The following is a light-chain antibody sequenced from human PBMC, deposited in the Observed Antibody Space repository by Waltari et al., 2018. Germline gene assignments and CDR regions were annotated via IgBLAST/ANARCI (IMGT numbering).Light chain of an antibody. CDR3: CSYAGSSTFV. V-gene: IGLV2-23*02. Sequence: QSALTQPASVSGSPGQSITISCTGTSSDVGSYNLVPWYQQPPAKAPKFMIYEVSKRPSGVSNLFSGSKSGNTASLTISGLQAEDEADYYCCSYAGSSTFVFGGGTKLTVL. CDR1: SSDVGSYNL. CDR2: EVS. J-gene: IGLJ2*01.